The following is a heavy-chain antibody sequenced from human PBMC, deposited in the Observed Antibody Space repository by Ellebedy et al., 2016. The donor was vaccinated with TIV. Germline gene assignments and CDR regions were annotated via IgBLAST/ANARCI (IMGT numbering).Heavy chain of an antibody. V-gene: IGHV3-66*01. CDR3: ARATFYDVDLSGWYFDL. J-gene: IGHJ2*01. CDR1: QFIVSYNY. CDR2: IYTDDST. Sequence: GESLKISCAASQFIVSYNYMNWVRQAPGKGPEWVSGIYTDDSTYYADSVKGRFTISRDNSKNTLSLQMNSLRTEDTAVYYCARATFYDVDLSGWYFDLWGRGSLVTVSS. D-gene: IGHD3-10*02.